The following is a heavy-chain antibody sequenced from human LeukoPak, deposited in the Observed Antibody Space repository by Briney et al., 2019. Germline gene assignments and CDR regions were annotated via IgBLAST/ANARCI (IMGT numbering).Heavy chain of an antibody. J-gene: IGHJ4*02. CDR3: AKDEGIVAALYCFDY. D-gene: IGHD6-13*01. CDR2: IRYDGSNK. Sequence: PGGSLRLSCAASGFTFSSYGMHWVRQAPGKGLEWVAFIRYDGSNKYYADSVKGRFTISRDNSKNTLYLQMNSLRAEDTAVYYCAKDEGIVAALYCFDYWGQGTLVTVSS. CDR1: GFTFSSYG. V-gene: IGHV3-30*02.